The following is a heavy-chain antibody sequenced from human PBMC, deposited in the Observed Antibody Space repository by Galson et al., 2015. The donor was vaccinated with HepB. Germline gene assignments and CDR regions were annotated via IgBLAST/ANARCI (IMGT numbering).Heavy chain of an antibody. CDR3: ATYYSSDY. D-gene: IGHD4-11*01. CDR1: GLTVSSNY. CDR2: IHRGGST. Sequence: LRLSCAASGLTVSSNYMSWVRQAPGKGLEWGSVIHRGGSTYYADSVKGRFTISRDYSKNTLYLQMNSLRAEDTAAYYCATYYSSDYWGQGTLVTVSS. J-gene: IGHJ4*02. V-gene: IGHV3-53*01.